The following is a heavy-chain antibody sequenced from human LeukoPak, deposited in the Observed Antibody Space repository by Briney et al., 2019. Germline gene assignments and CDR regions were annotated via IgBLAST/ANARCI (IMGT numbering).Heavy chain of an antibody. CDR2: ISASGQTI. CDR1: GFTFSSYE. Sequence: GGSLRLSCAASGFTFSSYEMNWVRHAPGKGLEWVSYISASGQTIYYADSVRGRFTISRDNAKNSLYLQMNSLGAEDTAVYHCARDRDVDYGNDGFDIWGQGTTVTVSS. D-gene: IGHD4/OR15-4a*01. V-gene: IGHV3-48*03. J-gene: IGHJ3*02. CDR3: ARDRDVDYGNDGFDI.